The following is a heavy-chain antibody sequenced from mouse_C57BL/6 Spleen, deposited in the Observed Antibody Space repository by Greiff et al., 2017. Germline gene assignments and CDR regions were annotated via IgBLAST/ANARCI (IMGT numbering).Heavy chain of an antibody. V-gene: IGHV2-9*01. J-gene: IGHJ1*03. CDR3: AKRKGIYYDYDGYFDV. D-gene: IGHD2-4*01. CDR2: IWGGGST. CDR1: GFSLTSYG. Sequence: VHLVESGPGLVAPSQSLSITCTVSGFSLTSYGVDWVLQPPGKGLEWLGVIWGGGSTNYNSALMSRLSISKDNSKSQVFLKMNSLQTDDTAMYYCAKRKGIYYDYDGYFDVWGTGTTVTVSS.